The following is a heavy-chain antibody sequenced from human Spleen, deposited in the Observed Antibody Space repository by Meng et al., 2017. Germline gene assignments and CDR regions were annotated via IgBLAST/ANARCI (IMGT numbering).Heavy chain of an antibody. V-gene: IGHV4-39*07. J-gene: IGHJ3*02. Sequence: SETLSLTCTVSGGSISSSNYYWGWIRQPPGKGLEWIGSIYYSGSTYYNPSLKSRVTISVDTSKNQFSLKLSSVTAADTAVYYCARAETTKDAFDIWGRGTMVTVSS. D-gene: IGHD1-26*01. CDR1: GGSISSSNYY. CDR2: IYYSGST. CDR3: ARAETTKDAFDI.